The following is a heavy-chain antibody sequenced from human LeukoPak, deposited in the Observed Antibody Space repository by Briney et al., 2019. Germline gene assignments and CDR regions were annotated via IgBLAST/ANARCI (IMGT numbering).Heavy chain of an antibody. CDR1: GFTFSSYA. CDR2: ISGSGGST. J-gene: IGHJ4*02. Sequence: GGSLRLSCAASGFTFSSYAMSWVHRAPGKGLEWVSAISGSGGSTYYADSVKGRFTISRDNSKNTLYLQMNSLRAEDTAVYYCAKLTSGSGSSALFDYWGQGTLVTVSS. V-gene: IGHV3-23*01. CDR3: AKLTSGSGSSALFDY. D-gene: IGHD3-10*01.